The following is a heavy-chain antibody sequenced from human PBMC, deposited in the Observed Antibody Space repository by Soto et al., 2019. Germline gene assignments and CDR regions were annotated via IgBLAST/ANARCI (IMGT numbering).Heavy chain of an antibody. CDR3: AREHSSRRGFDP. V-gene: IGHV4-34*01. Sequence: QVQLQPWGAGLLKPSETLSLTCAVYGGSFSGYYWSWIRQHPGKGLEWIGKINHSGSTNYNPSLKSQFATPVGSSKVHFSLNLLSVTAAYTAVYYCAREHSSRRGFDPCCQGTLVTVSS. J-gene: IGHJ5*02. D-gene: IGHD6-13*01. CDR1: GGSFSGYY. CDR2: INHSGST.